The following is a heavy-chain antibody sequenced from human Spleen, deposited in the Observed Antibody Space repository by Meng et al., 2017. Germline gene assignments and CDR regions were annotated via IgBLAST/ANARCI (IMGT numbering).Heavy chain of an antibody. V-gene: IGHV1-18*01. J-gene: IGHJ4*02. CDR2: VGAHPGDT. Sequence: QVQVVQSGAEVKRTGASVKVSCKDPHYTFTGYGVGWFRQAPGQGLEWMAWVGAHPGDTSHAPKFLGRVTVTADTATATAYMELRSLRADDTAVYYCARGTPGRSYSDYWGQGTLVTVSS. CDR1: HYTFTGYG. D-gene: IGHD3-10*01. CDR3: ARGTPGRSYSDY.